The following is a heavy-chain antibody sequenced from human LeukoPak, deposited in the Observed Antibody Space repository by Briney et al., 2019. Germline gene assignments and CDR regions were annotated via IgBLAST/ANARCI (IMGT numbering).Heavy chain of an antibody. J-gene: IGHJ4*02. Sequence: GGSLRLSCAASGFSFSSYWMHWVRQAPGKGLVWVSRINSDGSSTNYADSVKGRFTISRDNAKNTLYLQMSSLRAEDTAVYYCASGPPMTYVSRWRWLDYWGQGTLVTVSS. CDR1: GFSFSSYW. D-gene: IGHD4-23*01. CDR3: ASGPPMTYVSRWRWLDY. V-gene: IGHV3-74*01. CDR2: INSDGSST.